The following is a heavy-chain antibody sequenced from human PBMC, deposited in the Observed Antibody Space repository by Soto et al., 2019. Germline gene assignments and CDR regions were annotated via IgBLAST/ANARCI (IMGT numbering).Heavy chain of an antibody. J-gene: IGHJ4*02. D-gene: IGHD2-15*01. CDR1: GGTFSTYT. CDR2: IIPILDVA. CDR3: ARDGLYCSGGSCYSFDY. Sequence: QVQLVQSGAEVKEPGSSVKVSCKASGGTFSTYTLSWVRQAPGQGLEWMGRIIPILDVANYPQKFQGRVTITADKSTTTAYMELRSLRSEDTAVYYCARDGLYCSGGSCYSFDYWGQETLVTVSS. V-gene: IGHV1-69*08.